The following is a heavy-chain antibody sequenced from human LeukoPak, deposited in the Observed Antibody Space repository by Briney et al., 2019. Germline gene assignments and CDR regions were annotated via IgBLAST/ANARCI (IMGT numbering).Heavy chain of an antibody. Sequence: PGRSLRLSCAASGFTFSSYGMHWVRQAPGKGLEWVAVISYDGSNKYYADSVKGRFTISRDNSKNTLYLQMNSLRAEDTAVYYCAKSSGSYNQYWGQGTLVTVSS. CDR1: GFTFSSYG. CDR2: ISYDGSNK. D-gene: IGHD1-26*01. CDR3: AKSSGSYNQY. J-gene: IGHJ4*02. V-gene: IGHV3-30*18.